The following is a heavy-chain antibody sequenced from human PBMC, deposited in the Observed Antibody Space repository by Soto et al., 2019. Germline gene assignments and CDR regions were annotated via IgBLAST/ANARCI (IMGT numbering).Heavy chain of an antibody. J-gene: IGHJ4*02. CDR1: GGSITTVGYS. D-gene: IGHD6-6*01. CDR2: IFHSGIS. V-gene: IGHV4-30-2*01. CDR3: ARRISARTYYFDY. Sequence: LSLTCAVSGGSITTVGYSWSWIRQPPGKGLEWIGYIFHSGISYSNPSLKGRVTMSVDGSKNRFSLRLSSVTAADTAVYYCARRISARTYYFDYWGQGTLVTVSS.